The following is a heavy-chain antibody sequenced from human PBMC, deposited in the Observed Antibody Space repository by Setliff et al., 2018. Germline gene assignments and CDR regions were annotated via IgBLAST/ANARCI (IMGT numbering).Heavy chain of an antibody. Sequence: GGSLRLSCAASGFTFVNYWMHWVRQAPGKGLVWVSRVNSDGGSTIYADSVKGRFTISRDNSKNTLYLQMNSLRAEDTAVYYCAREHWGYPSAFDIWGQGTMVTVSS. CDR1: GFTFVNYW. V-gene: IGHV3-74*01. D-gene: IGHD7-27*01. CDR3: AREHWGYPSAFDI. CDR2: VNSDGGST. J-gene: IGHJ3*02.